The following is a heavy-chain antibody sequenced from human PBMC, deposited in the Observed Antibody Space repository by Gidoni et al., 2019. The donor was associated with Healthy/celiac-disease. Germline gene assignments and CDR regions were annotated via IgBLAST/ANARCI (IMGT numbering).Heavy chain of an antibody. CDR1: GGSISSYY. Sequence: QVQLQESGPGLEKPSATLSLTCTVSGGSISSYYWSWIRQPPGKGLEWIGYIYYSGSTNYNPSLKSRVTISVDTSKNQFSLKLSSVTAADTAVYYCAAVAGVGYWGQGTLVTVSS. J-gene: IGHJ4*02. D-gene: IGHD6-19*01. V-gene: IGHV4-59*01. CDR2: IYYSGST. CDR3: AAVAGVGY.